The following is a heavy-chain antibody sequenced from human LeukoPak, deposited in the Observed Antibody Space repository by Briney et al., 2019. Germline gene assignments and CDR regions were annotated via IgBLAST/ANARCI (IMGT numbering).Heavy chain of an antibody. CDR1: GYTLTELS. J-gene: IGHJ3*02. CDR2: FDPEDGET. CDR3: ATPVRERDGYNYGAFDI. Sequence: ASVKVSCTVSGYTLTELSMHWVRQAPGKGLEWMGGFDPEDGETIYAQKFQGRVTMTEDTSTDTAYMELSSLRSEDTAVYYCATPVRERDGYNYGAFDIWGQGTMVTVSS. V-gene: IGHV1-24*01. D-gene: IGHD5-24*01.